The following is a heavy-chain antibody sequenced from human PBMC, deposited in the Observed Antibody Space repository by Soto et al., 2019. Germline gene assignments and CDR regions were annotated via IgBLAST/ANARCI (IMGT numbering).Heavy chain of an antibody. CDR2: IIPIFGTA. D-gene: IGHD2-2*02. CDR1: GYTFTSYP. Sequence: SVKVSCKASGYTFTSYPTHWVRQAPGQRLEWMGGIIPIFGTANYAQKFQGRVTITADKSTSTAYMELSSLRSEDTAVYYCARESCSSTSCYTDMGYYYYGMDVWGQGTTVTVSS. CDR3: ARESCSSTSCYTDMGYYYYGMDV. J-gene: IGHJ6*02. V-gene: IGHV1-69*06.